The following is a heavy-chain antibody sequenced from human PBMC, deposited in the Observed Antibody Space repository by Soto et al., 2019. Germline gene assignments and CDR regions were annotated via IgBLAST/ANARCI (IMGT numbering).Heavy chain of an antibody. CDR3: STTVITAPLFEY. CDR2: IRNKPNGHTT. D-gene: IGHD2-21*02. V-gene: IGHV3-72*01. Sequence: EVQLVESGGGLVQPGGSLRLSCEGSGFTFSGHYMDWVRQAPGKGLEWFGRIRNKPNGHTTAYAAAVKGRFTISRDDSKNLVYLEMNSLKSEDTALYYCSTTVITAPLFEYWGQGTLVAVSS. CDR1: GFTFSGHY. J-gene: IGHJ4*02.